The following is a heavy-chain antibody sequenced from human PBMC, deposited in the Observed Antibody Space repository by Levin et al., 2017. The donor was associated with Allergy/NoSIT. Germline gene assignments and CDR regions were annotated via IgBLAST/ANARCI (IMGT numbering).Heavy chain of an antibody. CDR2: IIPILGIA. CDR3: AREFGRYSGYDFNVRGAGTGDYYYYGMDV. Sequence: SVKVSCKASGGTFSSYTISWVRQAPGQGLEWMGRIIPILGIANYAQKFQGRVTITADKSTSTAYMELSSLRSEDTAVYYCAREFGRYSGYDFNVRGAGTGDYYYYGMDVWGQGTTVTVSS. D-gene: IGHD5-12*01. V-gene: IGHV1-69*04. J-gene: IGHJ6*02. CDR1: GGTFSSYT.